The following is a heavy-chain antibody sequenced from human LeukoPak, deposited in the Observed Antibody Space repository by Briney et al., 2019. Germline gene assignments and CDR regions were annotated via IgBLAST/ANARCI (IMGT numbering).Heavy chain of an antibody. CDR1: GGSISSSNYY. CDR3: ARHRCSGGSCYPMNWFDP. J-gene: IGHJ5*02. CDR2: IHYSGST. V-gene: IGHV4-39*01. Sequence: SETLSLTCTVSGGSISSSNYYWGWIRQPPGKGLEWIGSIHYSGSTYYNPSLKSRVTISVDTSKNQFSLKLSSVTAADTAVYYCARHRCSGGSCYPMNWFDPWGQGTLVTVSS. D-gene: IGHD2-15*01.